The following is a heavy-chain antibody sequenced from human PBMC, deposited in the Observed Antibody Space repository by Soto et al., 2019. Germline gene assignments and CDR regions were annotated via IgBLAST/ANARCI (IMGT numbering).Heavy chain of an antibody. J-gene: IGHJ5*02. CDR2: IYPGDSDT. D-gene: IGHD1-26*01. V-gene: IGHV5-51*01. Sequence: PGESLKISCKSSGYSFTSYWIGWVRQMPGKGLEWMGIIYPGDSDTRYSPSFQGQVTISADKSISTAYLQWSSLKASDTAMYYCARGGPLGARREDWFDHWGQGTLVTVS. CDR1: GYSFTSYW. CDR3: ARGGPLGARREDWFDH.